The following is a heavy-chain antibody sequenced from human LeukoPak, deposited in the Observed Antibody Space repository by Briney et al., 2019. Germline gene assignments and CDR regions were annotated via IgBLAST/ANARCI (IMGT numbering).Heavy chain of an antibody. D-gene: IGHD3-9*01. V-gene: IGHV2-5*02. CDR2: IYWDDEK. J-gene: IGHJ4*02. CDR1: GFSLSTSGVG. CDR3: AHRQRGGVRYFDWASRPRWFFDY. Sequence: ESGPTLVNPTQTLTLTCTFSGFSLSTSGVGVGWIRQPPGKALEWLALIYWDDEKRYSPSLKSRLTITKDTSKNQVVLTMTNMDPVDTATYYCAHRQRGGVRYFDWASRPRWFFDYWGQGTLVTVSS.